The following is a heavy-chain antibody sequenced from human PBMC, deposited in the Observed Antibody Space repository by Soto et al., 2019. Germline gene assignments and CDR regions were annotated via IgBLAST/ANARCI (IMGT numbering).Heavy chain of an antibody. Sequence: GASVKVSCKASGGTFSSYAISWVRQAPGQGLEWMGGIIPIFGTANYAQKFQGRVTITADKSTSTAYMELSSLRSEDTAVYYCASLGNLGYCSGGSCRIDYWGQGNLVTVSS. V-gene: IGHV1-69*06. J-gene: IGHJ4*02. CDR2: IIPIFGTA. CDR3: ASLGNLGYCSGGSCRIDY. D-gene: IGHD2-15*01. CDR1: GGTFSSYA.